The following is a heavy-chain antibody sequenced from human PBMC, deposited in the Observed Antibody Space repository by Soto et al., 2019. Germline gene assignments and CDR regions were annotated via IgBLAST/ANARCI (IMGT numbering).Heavy chain of an antibody. Sequence: QVQLVESGGGVVQPGRSLRLSCAASGFTFSSYGMHWVRQAPGKGLEWVAVIWYDGSNKYYADSVKGRFTISRDNSKNPLYLQMNSLRAEDTAVYYCARDRVTIFGVVLSGYFDYWGQGTLVTVSS. CDR1: GFTFSSYG. CDR2: IWYDGSNK. V-gene: IGHV3-33*01. J-gene: IGHJ4*02. CDR3: ARDRVTIFGVVLSGYFDY. D-gene: IGHD3-3*01.